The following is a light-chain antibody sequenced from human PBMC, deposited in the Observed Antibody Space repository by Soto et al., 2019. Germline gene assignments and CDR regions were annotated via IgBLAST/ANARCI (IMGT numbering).Light chain of an antibody. CDR1: QSISSY. V-gene: IGKV1-39*01. CDR3: QQSFSNPLT. Sequence: DIQMTQSPSSLSASVGDRVTITCRASQSISSYLNWYRQKPGKAPKLLIYAASSLQSGVPTRFSGSGAGTEFTLNIHSLLPECFATYLCQQSFSNPLTFGQGTQLEIK. CDR2: AAS. J-gene: IGKJ2*01.